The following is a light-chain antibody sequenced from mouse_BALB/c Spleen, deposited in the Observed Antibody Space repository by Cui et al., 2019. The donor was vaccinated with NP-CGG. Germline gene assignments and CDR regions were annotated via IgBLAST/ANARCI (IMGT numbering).Light chain of an antibody. V-gene: IGLV1*01. CDR2: GTH. CDR3: ALWYSNHWV. CDR1: TGAVTTSNY. J-gene: IGLJ1*01. Sequence: QAVLTQESALTTSPGETVTLTSPSSTGAVTTSNYANWVQEKPDHLFTGLIGGTHNRAPGVPARFSGSLIGDKAALTITGAQTEDEAIYFCALWYSNHWVFGGGTKLTVL.